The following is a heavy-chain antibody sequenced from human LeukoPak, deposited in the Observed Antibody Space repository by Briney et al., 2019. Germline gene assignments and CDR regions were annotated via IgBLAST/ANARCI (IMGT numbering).Heavy chain of an antibody. Sequence: GGSLRLSCAASGFIFSSYTMNWVRQAPGEGLEWVSSISDTSTYIYYADSVEGRFTISRDDGKNTLYLHMNSLRDDDTAVYYCATDQRYAFDYWGQGILVTVSS. V-gene: IGHV3-21*06. CDR2: ISDTSTYI. D-gene: IGHD3-9*01. J-gene: IGHJ4*02. CDR3: ATDQRYAFDY. CDR1: GFIFSSYT.